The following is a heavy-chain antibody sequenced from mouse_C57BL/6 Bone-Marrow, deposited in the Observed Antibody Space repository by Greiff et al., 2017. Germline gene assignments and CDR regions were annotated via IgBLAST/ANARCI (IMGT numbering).Heavy chain of an antibody. CDR2: IDPSDSYT. CDR1: GYTFTSYW. Sequence: QVQLQQPGAELVRPGTSVKLSCKASGYTFTSYWMHWVKQRPGQGLEWIGVIDPSDSYTNYNQKFKGKATLTVDTSSSKAYMQLSSLTSEDSAVYYCARWDHWGQGTTLTVSS. J-gene: IGHJ2*01. V-gene: IGHV1-59*01. CDR3: ARWDH.